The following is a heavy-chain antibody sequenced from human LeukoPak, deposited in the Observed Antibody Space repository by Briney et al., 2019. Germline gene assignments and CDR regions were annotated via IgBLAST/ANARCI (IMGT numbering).Heavy chain of an antibody. CDR3: ARVGYFSFIRDGMDV. CDR2: ISSSGSTI. V-gene: IGHV3-11*01. CDR1: GFTYSDYY. J-gene: IGHJ6*02. D-gene: IGHD2-15*01. Sequence: GGSLRLSCAASGFTYSDYYMSWIRQAPGKGLEWVSYISSSGSTIYYADSVKGRFTISRDNAKNSLYLQMNSLRAEDTAVYYCARVGYFSFIRDGMDVWGQGTTVTVSS.